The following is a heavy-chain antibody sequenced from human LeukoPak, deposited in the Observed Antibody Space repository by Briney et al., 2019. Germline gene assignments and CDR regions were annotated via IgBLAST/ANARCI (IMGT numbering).Heavy chain of an antibody. Sequence: QTGGSLRLPCAASGFIFSNYGMHWVRQAPGKGLEWVAGIWYDGYNKFYADSAKGRFTISRDNSKNTLYLQMSGLRAEDTALYYCARVSHYGSGYYYTLAYWGQGTLVTVFS. J-gene: IGHJ4*02. V-gene: IGHV3-33*01. CDR3: ARVSHYGSGYYYTLAY. D-gene: IGHD3-10*01. CDR1: GFIFSNYG. CDR2: IWYDGYNK.